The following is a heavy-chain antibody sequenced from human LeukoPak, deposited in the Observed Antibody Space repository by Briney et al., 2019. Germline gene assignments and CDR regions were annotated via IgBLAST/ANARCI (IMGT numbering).Heavy chain of an antibody. CDR2: IYPGDSDT. J-gene: IGHJ4*02. CDR1: GHTITSYW. Sequence: GESLTIYCKGPGHTITSYWIGWLRQMPGKGLEWKGIIYPGDSDTRYSPTFQGHVTMSVDKSIGTAYLQWRSLKAPDSAMYYCARSSSLRGIINDYWGQGTLVTVSS. CDR3: ARSSSLRGIINDY. V-gene: IGHV5-51*01. D-gene: IGHD3-10*01.